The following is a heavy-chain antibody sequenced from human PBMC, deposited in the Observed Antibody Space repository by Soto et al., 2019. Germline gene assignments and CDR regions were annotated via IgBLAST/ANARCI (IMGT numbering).Heavy chain of an antibody. CDR2: IKSKTDGGTT. D-gene: IGHD1-1*01. CDR1: GFTFSNAW. CDR3: TTRLYNAGYYYYYMDV. V-gene: IGHV3-15*01. Sequence: EVQLVESGGGLVKPGGSLRLSCAASGFTFSNAWMSWVRQAPGKGLEWVGRIKSKTDGGTTDYAAPVKGRFTISRDDSKNTLYLQMNSLKTEDTAVYYCTTRLYNAGYYYYYMDVWGIGTTVTVSS. J-gene: IGHJ6*03.